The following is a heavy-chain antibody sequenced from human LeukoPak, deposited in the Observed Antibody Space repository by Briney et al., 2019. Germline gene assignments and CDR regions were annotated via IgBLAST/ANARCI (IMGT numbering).Heavy chain of an antibody. CDR2: IWYDGSNK. CDR1: GFTFSSYG. CDR3: AGISSIRAYYFDY. D-gene: IGHD2-21*01. J-gene: IGHJ4*02. Sequence: GGSLRLSCAASGFTFSSYGMHWVRQAPGKGLEGVAVIWYDGSNKYYADSVKGRFTISRDNSKNTLYLQMNSLRAEDTAVYYCAGISSIRAYYFDYWGQGTLVTVSS. V-gene: IGHV3-33*01.